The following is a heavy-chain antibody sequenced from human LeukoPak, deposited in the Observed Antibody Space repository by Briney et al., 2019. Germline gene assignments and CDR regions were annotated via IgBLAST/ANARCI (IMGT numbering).Heavy chain of an antibody. CDR1: GFIVNSNY. D-gene: IGHD1-26*01. CDR2: IYSGGST. CDR3: AKYSGSYLFDY. J-gene: IGHJ4*02. V-gene: IGHV3-53*01. Sequence: PGGSLRLSCAASGFIVNSNYMSWVRQAPGKGLEWVSSIYSGGSTYYADSVKGRFTISRDNSKNTVYLQMNSLRAEDTAVYYRAKYSGSYLFDYWGQGTLVTVSS.